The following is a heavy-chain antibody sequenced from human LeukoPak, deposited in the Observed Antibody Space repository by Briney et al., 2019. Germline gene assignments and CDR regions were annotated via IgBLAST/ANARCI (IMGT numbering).Heavy chain of an antibody. CDR1: GFTFSSHG. CDR3: VRDGYSYLFDY. Sequence: GGSLRLSCAASGFTFSSHGMYWVRQAPGKGLEWVAIIWYDGSKKYYVDSVKGRFTISRDNSKNTLYLQMNSLRAEDTAVYYCVRDGYSYLFDYWGQGTLVTVSS. CDR2: IWYDGSKK. J-gene: IGHJ4*02. V-gene: IGHV3-33*07. D-gene: IGHD5-18*01.